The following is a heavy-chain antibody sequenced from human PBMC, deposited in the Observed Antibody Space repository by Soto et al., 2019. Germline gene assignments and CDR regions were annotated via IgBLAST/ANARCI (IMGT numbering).Heavy chain of an antibody. V-gene: IGHV3-15*01. Sequence: EVQLVESGGGLVKPGGSLRLSCAASGFTFSNAWMSWVRQAPGKGLEWVGRIKSKTDGGTTDYAAPVKGRFTISRDDSQNTLHLQMNGPHTEDSAVYYGTTDSREIAVAWYCEDCTCHYWGQGTLVTVSS. J-gene: IGHJ4*02. CDR3: TTDSREIAVAWYCEDCTCHY. D-gene: IGHD2-15*01. CDR2: IKSKTDGGTT. CDR1: GFTFSNAW.